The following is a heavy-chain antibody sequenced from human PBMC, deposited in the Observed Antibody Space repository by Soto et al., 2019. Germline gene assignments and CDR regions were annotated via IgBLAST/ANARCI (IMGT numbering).Heavy chain of an antibody. CDR3: ARLYNWNCNFDY. CDR1: GGSISSGDYY. Sequence: SETLSLTCTVSGGSISSGDYYWSWIRQPPGKGLEWIGYIYYSGSTYYNPSLKSRVTISVDTSKNQFSLKLSSVTAADTAVYYCARLYNWNCNFDYWGQGTLVTVSS. CDR2: IYYSGST. J-gene: IGHJ4*02. V-gene: IGHV4-30-4*01. D-gene: IGHD1-7*01.